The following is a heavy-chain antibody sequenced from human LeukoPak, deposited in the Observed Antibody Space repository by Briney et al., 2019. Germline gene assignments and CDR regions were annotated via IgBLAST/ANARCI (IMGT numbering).Heavy chain of an antibody. CDR3: ARDLADFWSGYDYYYGMDV. CDR1: GFTVSSNY. J-gene: IGHJ6*02. CDR2: IYSGGST. V-gene: IGHV3-66*01. Sequence: GGSLRLSCAASGFTVSSNYVSWVRQAPGKGLEWVSVIYSGGSTYYADSVKGRFTISRDNSKNTLYLQMNSLRAEDTAVYYCARDLADFWSGYDYYYGMDVWGQGTTVTVSS. D-gene: IGHD3-3*01.